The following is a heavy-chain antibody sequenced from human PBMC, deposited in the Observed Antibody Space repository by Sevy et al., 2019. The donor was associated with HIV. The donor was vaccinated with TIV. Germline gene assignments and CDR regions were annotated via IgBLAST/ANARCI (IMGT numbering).Heavy chain of an antibody. V-gene: IGHV1-18*01. J-gene: IGHJ4*02. D-gene: IGHD2-2*01. CDR3: AKCTSTTCTRGHFDH. CDR2: ISNYNGQT. CDR1: GYIFTSFA. Sequence: ASVKVSCKGSGYIFTSFAISWVRQIPGHGLEWMGRISNYNGQTQYSQKFQGRVTMTTDTSAKTVYLELRSLRFDDTAIYYCAKCTSTTCTRGHFDHWGQGTPITVSS.